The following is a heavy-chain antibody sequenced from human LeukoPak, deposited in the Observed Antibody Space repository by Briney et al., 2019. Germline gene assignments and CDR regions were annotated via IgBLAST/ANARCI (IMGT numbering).Heavy chain of an antibody. D-gene: IGHD1-14*01. Sequence: GRSLRLSCAASGFTFSSYAMHWVRQAPGKGLGWVAVISYDGSNKYYADSVKGRFTISRDNSKNTLFLQVNSLRAEDTAVYYCTKVRTYFYHGLDVWGQGTTVTVSS. CDR3: TKVRTYFYHGLDV. CDR1: GFTFSSYA. J-gene: IGHJ6*02. V-gene: IGHV3-30-3*01. CDR2: ISYDGSNK.